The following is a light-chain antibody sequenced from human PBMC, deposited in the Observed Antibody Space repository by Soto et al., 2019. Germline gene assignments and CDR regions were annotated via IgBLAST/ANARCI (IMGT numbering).Light chain of an antibody. CDR2: EVS. J-gene: IGLJ1*01. V-gene: IGLV2-8*01. Sequence: QSALTQPPSASGSPGQSVTISCTGTSSDVGNYNYFSWFQQHPGKAPKLMIYEVSKRPSGVPSRFSGSKSGNTASLTVSGLQAEDESDYYCCSYAGGFYVFGTGTKLTVL. CDR1: SSDVGNYNY. CDR3: CSYAGGFYV.